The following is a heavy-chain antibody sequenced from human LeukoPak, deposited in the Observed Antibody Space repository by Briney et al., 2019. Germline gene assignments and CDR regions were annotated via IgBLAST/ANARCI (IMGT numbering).Heavy chain of an antibody. CDR1: GYSISSSSYY. V-gene: IGHV4-39*07. Sequence: SETLSLTCTVSGYSISSSSYYWGWIRQPPGKGLEWIGSIYYSGSTYYNPSLKSRVTISVDTSKNQFSLKLSSATAADTAVYYCARDSLGGGAAGTGIWGQGTMVTVSS. J-gene: IGHJ3*02. D-gene: IGHD6-13*01. CDR3: ARDSLGGGAAGTGI. CDR2: IYYSGST.